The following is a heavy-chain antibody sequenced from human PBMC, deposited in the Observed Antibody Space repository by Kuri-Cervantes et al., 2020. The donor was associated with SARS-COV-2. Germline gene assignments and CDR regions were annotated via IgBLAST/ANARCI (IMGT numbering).Heavy chain of an antibody. D-gene: IGHD3-16*01. CDR3: AKDLGDYGMDV. CDR2: TYSGGSST. J-gene: IGHJ6*02. CDR1: GFTFSSYA. Sequence: GESLKISCAASGFTFSSYAMSWVRQAPGKGLEWASVTYSGGSSTYYADSVKGRFTISRDNSKNTLYLQMNSLRAEDTAVYYCAKDLGDYGMDVWGQGTTVTVSS. V-gene: IGHV3-23*03.